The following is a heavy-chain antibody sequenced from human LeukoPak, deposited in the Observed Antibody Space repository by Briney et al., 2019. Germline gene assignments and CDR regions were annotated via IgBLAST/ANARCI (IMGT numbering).Heavy chain of an antibody. Sequence: GGSLRLSCAASEFIFSGYWMNWVRQAPGKGLEWVANIKQDGSEKQYVDSVRGRFTISRDNAKSSLYLQMNSLRVEDTAVYYCARDGFVGAADYWGQGTLVTVSS. D-gene: IGHD6-13*01. J-gene: IGHJ4*02. CDR1: EFIFSGYW. CDR2: IKQDGSEK. CDR3: ARDGFVGAADY. V-gene: IGHV3-7*01.